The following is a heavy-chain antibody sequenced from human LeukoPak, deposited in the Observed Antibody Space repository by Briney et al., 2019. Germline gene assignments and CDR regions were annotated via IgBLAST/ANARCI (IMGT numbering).Heavy chain of an antibody. V-gene: IGHV3-21*03. J-gene: IGHJ6*02. CDR3: ARDSGYYGSGSYFYYYYGMDV. CDR2: ISSSSSYI. Sequence: GGSLRLSCAASGFTFSSYSMNWVRQAPGKGLEWVSSISSSSSYIYYADSVKGRFTISRDNAKNSLYLQMNSLRAEDTAVYYCARDSGYYGSGSYFYYYYGMDVWGQGTTVTVSS. D-gene: IGHD3-10*01. CDR1: GFTFSSYS.